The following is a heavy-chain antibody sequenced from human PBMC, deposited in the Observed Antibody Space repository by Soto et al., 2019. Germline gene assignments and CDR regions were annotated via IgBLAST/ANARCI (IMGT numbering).Heavy chain of an antibody. CDR3: ARSTPQSGSFRQSFDY. CDR1: GGTFSRNA. D-gene: IGHD2-2*01. CDR2: IIPFFDTA. J-gene: IGHJ4*02. Sequence: QVQLVQSGAEVKKAGSSVKVSCKAAGGTFSRNAISWVRQAPGQGLEWMGGIIPFFDTANYAKKFQGRVTVSADKATSTAYMELSSLTSEDTAVYYCARSTPQSGSFRQSFDYWGQGTLVTVSS. V-gene: IGHV1-69*06.